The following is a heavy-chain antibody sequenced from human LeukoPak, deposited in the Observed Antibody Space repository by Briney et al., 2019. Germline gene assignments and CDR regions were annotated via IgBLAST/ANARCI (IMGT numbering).Heavy chain of an antibody. CDR2: IYYSGST. Sequence: PSETLSLTCTVSGGSISSYYWSWIRQPPGKGLEWIGYIYYSGSTNYNPSLKSRVSISVDTSKNQFSLKLSSVTAADTAVCYCARRDSSSCIDYWGQGTLVTVSS. CDR1: GGSISSYY. V-gene: IGHV4-59*08. J-gene: IGHJ4*02. CDR3: ARRDSSSCIDY. D-gene: IGHD6-13*01.